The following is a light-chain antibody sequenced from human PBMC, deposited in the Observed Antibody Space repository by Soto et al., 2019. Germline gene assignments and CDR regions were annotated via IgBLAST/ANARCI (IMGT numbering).Light chain of an antibody. J-gene: IGKJ2*01. CDR1: QGIRND. Sequence: IQMTQSPSTLSASVGDRVTITCRASQGIRNDLGWYQQKSGRAPKLLIFGASTLQSGVPSRFSGSGSGTDFTLTISSLQPEDFATYYCLHDYSFPYTFGQGTKVDIK. V-gene: IGKV1-6*01. CDR3: LHDYSFPYT. CDR2: GAS.